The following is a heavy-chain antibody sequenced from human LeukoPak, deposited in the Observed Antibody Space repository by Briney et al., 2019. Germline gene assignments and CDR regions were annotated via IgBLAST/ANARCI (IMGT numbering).Heavy chain of an antibody. V-gene: IGHV1-46*01. CDR1: GYTFTSYY. CDR2: ISPSGGST. CDR3: ARAHGALRDYYYYMDV. Sequence: GASVKVSCKASGYTFTSYYMHWVRQAPGQGLEWMGIISPSGGSTSYAQKFQGRVTMTRDMSTSTVYMELSSLRSEDTAVYYCARAHGALRDYYYYMDVWGKGTTVTVSS. D-gene: IGHD4-17*01. J-gene: IGHJ6*03.